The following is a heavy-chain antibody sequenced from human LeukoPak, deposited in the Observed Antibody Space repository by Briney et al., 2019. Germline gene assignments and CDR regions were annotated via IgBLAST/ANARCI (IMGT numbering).Heavy chain of an antibody. Sequence: GGSLRLSCAASGFTFSTYSMNWVRQAPGKVLEWVSYISSSSSYTNYADSVKGRFTISRDNAKKSLYLQMNSLRAEDTAVYYCARDTFPRYDSSGYLVWGQGTLVTVSS. CDR2: ISSSSSYT. CDR1: GFTFSTYS. V-gene: IGHV3-21*05. CDR3: ARDTFPRYDSSGYLV. D-gene: IGHD3-22*01. J-gene: IGHJ4*02.